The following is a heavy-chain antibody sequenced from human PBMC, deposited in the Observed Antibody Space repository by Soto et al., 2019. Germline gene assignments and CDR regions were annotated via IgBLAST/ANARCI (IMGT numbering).Heavy chain of an antibody. CDR1: GFTFSKYA. D-gene: IGHD6-19*01. Sequence: DVQLLESGGGLVQPGGSLRLSCVASGFTFSKYAMIGVRQAPGKGQEWVSGITGIGNTIEYADSVKGRFSISRDNSKNTVDLQMTSLRAEVTAMYYCAKDDVACDGLWLVSDWGQGTLVTVS. CDR2: ITGIGNTI. CDR3: AKDDVACDGLWLVSD. V-gene: IGHV3-23*01. J-gene: IGHJ4*02.